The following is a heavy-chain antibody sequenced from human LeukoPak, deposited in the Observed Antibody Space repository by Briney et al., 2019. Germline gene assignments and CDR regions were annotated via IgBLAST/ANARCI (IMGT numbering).Heavy chain of an antibody. V-gene: IGHV3-23*01. D-gene: IGHD3-10*01. CDR2: ILGSGGGT. J-gene: IGHJ6*02. Sequence: GGSLRLSCAASGFTFSTYAMNWVRQAPGKGLEWVSAILGSGGGTYYTDSVKGRFTISRDNSKNTLYLQMNSLRAEDTAVYYCATTPGAYYYYHMDVWRQGTTVTVSS. CDR1: GFTFSTYA. CDR3: ATTPGAYYYYHMDV.